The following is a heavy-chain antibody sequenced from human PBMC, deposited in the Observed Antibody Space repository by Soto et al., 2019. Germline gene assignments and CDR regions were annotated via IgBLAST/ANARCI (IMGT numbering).Heavy chain of an antibody. CDR1: GFTFSSYG. CDR3: AREVLVRGIKYHAMDV. V-gene: IGHV3-33*01. D-gene: IGHD3-10*01. J-gene: IGHJ6*02. CDR2: IWSDGSNK. Sequence: QVQLVESGGGVVQPGRSLSLSCAASGFTFSSYGIHWVRQAPGKGLEWVAVIWSDGSNKYYADSVKGRFTISRDNTKNSLYLQMNSLRAEDTAVYYCAREVLVRGIKYHAMDVWGQGTTVTLSS.